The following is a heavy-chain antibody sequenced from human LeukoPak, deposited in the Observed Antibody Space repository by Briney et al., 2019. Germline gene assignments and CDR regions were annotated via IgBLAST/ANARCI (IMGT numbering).Heavy chain of an antibody. CDR3: ARAGGLGYSSAWVASPRIYHYNDA. J-gene: IGHJ6*04. CDR2: IRVRGGST. V-gene: IGHV3-23*01. D-gene: IGHD6-19*01. Sequence: GGSLRLSCGGPGFPFSSYAMGRVRQAPGKGLEWVSGIRVRGGSTAYADSVKDRFTISRDNTKNTLFLQMNSLTVEDTAVYYCARAGGLGYSSAWVASPRIYHYNDAWGKGTTVIVSS. CDR1: GFPFSSYA.